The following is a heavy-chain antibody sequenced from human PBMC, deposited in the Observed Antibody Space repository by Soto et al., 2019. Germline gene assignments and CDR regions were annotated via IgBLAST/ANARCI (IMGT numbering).Heavy chain of an antibody. CDR3: AKSVWDTSGWKTDY. Sequence: ASLMLRLRWAVAGGSSGGGGYSWIWIRQPPGKGLEWIGYIYHSGSTYYNPSLKSRVTISVDRSKNQFSLKLSSVTAADTAVYYCAKSVWDTSGWKTDYWGQGTLVTVSS. CDR1: GGSSGGGGYS. J-gene: IGHJ4*02. CDR2: IYHSGST. V-gene: IGHV4-30-2*01. D-gene: IGHD6-19*01.